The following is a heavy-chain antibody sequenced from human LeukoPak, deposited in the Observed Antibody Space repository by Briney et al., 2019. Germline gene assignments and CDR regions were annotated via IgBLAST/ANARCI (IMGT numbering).Heavy chain of an antibody. CDR1: GGSISSYY. V-gene: IGHV4-59*01. D-gene: IGHD6-19*01. J-gene: IGHJ6*02. CDR3: ARDGIAVADYYCYGMDV. CDR2: IYYSGST. Sequence: PSETLSLTCTVSGGSISSYYWSWIRQPPGKGLEWIGYIYYSGSTNYNPSLKSRVTISVDTSKNQFSLKLSSVTAADTAVYYCARDGIAVADYYCYGMDVWGQGTTVTVSS.